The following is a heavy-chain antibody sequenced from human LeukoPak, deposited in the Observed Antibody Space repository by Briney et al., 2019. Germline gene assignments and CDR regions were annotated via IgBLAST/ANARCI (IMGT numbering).Heavy chain of an antibody. CDR2: INHSGST. D-gene: IGHD6-13*01. CDR1: GGSFSGYY. CDR3: ARIAAAGINFDY. J-gene: IGHJ4*02. Sequence: SETLSLTCAVYGGSFSGYYWSWIRQPPGKGLEWIGEINHSGSTNYNPSLKSRVTISVDTSKNQFSLKLSSVTAADTAVYYCARIAAAGINFDYWGQGTLVTVSS. V-gene: IGHV4-34*01.